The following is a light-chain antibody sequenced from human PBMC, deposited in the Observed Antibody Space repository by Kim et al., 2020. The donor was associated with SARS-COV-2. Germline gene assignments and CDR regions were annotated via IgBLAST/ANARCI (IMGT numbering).Light chain of an antibody. Sequence: VTFSCTGSSSNIGADYDVHWYQQFPGTVPKLPLYGNNNRPSGVPDRFSASKSGTSASLVITGLQAEDEADYYCQSYDKSLSGSWVFGGGTQLTVL. CDR3: QSYDKSLSGSWV. J-gene: IGLJ3*02. CDR2: GNN. V-gene: IGLV1-40*01. CDR1: SSNIGADYD.